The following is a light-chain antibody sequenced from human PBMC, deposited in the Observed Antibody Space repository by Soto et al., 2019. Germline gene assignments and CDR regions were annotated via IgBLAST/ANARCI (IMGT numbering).Light chain of an antibody. CDR2: AAS. CDR1: QGISSY. J-gene: IGKJ4*01. Sequence: DIQLTQSPSFLSASVGDRVTITCRASQGISSYLAWYQQRPGKAPKLPIYAASTLQSGVPSRFSGSGSGTEFTLTISSLQPEDFATYYCHQLNSYPLTFGGGTKVDIK. CDR3: HQLNSYPLT. V-gene: IGKV1-9*01.